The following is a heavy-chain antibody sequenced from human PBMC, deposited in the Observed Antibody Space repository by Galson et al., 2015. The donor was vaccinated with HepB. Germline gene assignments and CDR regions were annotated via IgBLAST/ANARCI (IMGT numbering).Heavy chain of an antibody. J-gene: IGHJ4*02. V-gene: IGHV4-34*01. Sequence: TLSLTCAVFGESFSGYYWGWVRQPPGKGLEWIGEINHSGDTTYNPSLKTRVTISIDKSEDQFSLKLSSVTAADTAVYYCARGEIASRLDYWGPGSLVTVSS. CDR2: INHSGDT. D-gene: IGHD6-6*01. CDR3: ARGEIASRLDY. CDR1: GESFSGYY.